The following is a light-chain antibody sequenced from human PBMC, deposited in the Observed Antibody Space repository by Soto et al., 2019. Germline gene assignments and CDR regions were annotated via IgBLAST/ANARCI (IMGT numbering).Light chain of an antibody. CDR2: DDR. CDR1: DIGRKS. Sequence: SYVVTQPHSVSVAPGQTARVTCGGNDIGRKSVHWHQQKPGQAPVLVVYDDRDRPSGIPERFSGSNSGNTATLTIRRVEAGDEADYYCRVWDSSSAHWVFGGETKVPVL. J-gene: IGLJ3*02. CDR3: RVWDSSSAHWV. V-gene: IGLV3-21*02.